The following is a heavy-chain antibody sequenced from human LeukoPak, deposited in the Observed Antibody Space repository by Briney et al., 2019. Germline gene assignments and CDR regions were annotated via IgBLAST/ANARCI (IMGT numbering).Heavy chain of an antibody. CDR1: GFTFSSYE. Sequence: GGSLRLSCAASGFTFSSYEMNGVRQAPGKGLEGVSYMSSSGSTIYYADAVEGRFTISRDNAKTSLYLQMNSLRAEDTAVYSCAKESFADRWDWGQGTLVTVSS. V-gene: IGHV3-48*03. CDR2: MSSSGSTI. D-gene: IGHD4-23*01. J-gene: IGHJ4*02. CDR3: AKESFADRWD.